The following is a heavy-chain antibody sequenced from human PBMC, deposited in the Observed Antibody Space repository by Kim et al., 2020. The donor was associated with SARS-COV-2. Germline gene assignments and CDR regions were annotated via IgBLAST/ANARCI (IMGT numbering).Heavy chain of an antibody. CDR1: GFTFSSYG. CDR3: AREISDSYGSDRNYYYYGMDV. V-gene: IGHV3-33*01. J-gene: IGHJ6*02. CDR2: IWYDGSNK. Sequence: GGSLRLSCAASGFTFSSYGMHWVRQAPGKGLEWVAVIWYDGSNKYYADSVKGRFTISRDNSKNTLYLQMNSLRAEDTAVYYCAREISDSYGSDRNYYYYGMDVWGQGTTVTVSS. D-gene: IGHD5-18*01.